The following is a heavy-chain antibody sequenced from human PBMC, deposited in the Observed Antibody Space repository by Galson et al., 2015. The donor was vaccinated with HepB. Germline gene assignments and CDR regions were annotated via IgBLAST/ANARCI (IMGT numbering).Heavy chain of an antibody. Sequence: SLRLSCAASGFTFSSYAMHWVRQAPGKGLEWVAVISYDGSNKYYAGSVKGRFTISRDNAKNSLYLQMNSLRAEDTAVYYCARGTGDLHWGQGTLVTVSS. CDR1: GFTFSSYA. CDR2: ISYDGSNK. J-gene: IGHJ4*02. V-gene: IGHV3-30*04. CDR3: ARGTGDLH. D-gene: IGHD4-17*01.